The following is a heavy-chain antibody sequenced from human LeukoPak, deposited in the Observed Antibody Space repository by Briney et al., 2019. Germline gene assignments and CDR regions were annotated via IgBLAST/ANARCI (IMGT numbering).Heavy chain of an antibody. J-gene: IGHJ4*02. V-gene: IGHV4-59*10. CDR3: AMEMVVAATGGFDY. D-gene: IGHD2-15*01. Sequence: SETLSLTCAVNGGSFRGYYWSWIRQPAGKGLEWIGRIYTSGSTNYNPSLKSRVTISVDKSKNQFSLKLSSVTAADTAVYYCAMEMVVAATGGFDYWGQGTLVTVSS. CDR2: IYTSGST. CDR1: GGSFRGYY.